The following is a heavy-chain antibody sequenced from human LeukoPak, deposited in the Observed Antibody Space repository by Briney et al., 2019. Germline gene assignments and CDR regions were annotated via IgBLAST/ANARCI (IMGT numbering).Heavy chain of an antibody. J-gene: IGHJ5*02. Sequence: ASVKVSCKASGYTFTSYYMHSVRQAPGQGLEWMGIINPSGGSTSYAQKFQGRVTMTRDMSTSTDYMELSSLRSEDTAVYYCARDNSVEDTAWWFDPWGQGTLVTVSS. CDR3: ARDNSVEDTAWWFDP. V-gene: IGHV1-46*01. D-gene: IGHD4-23*01. CDR2: INPSGGST. CDR1: GYTFTSYY.